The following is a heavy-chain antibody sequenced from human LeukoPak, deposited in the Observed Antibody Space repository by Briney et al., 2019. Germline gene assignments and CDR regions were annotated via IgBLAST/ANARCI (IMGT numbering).Heavy chain of an antibody. Sequence: GGSLRLSCAASGFTFSSYAMSWVRQAPGKGLEWVSAISGSGGSTYYADSVKGRFTISRDNSKNTLYLQMNSLRAEDTAVYYCAKSPTTGYSSSANWFDPWGQGTLVTASS. CDR2: ISGSGGST. J-gene: IGHJ5*02. CDR1: GFTFSSYA. D-gene: IGHD6-13*01. CDR3: AKSPTTGYSSSANWFDP. V-gene: IGHV3-23*01.